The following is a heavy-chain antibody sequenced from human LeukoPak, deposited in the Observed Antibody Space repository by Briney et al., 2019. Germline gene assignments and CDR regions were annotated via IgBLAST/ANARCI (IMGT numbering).Heavy chain of an antibody. J-gene: IGHJ4*02. CDR2: ISSSGSTT. D-gene: IGHD6-6*01. CDR3: ARGSIAANHPDY. CDR1: GFTFSSYE. V-gene: IGHV3-48*03. Sequence: GGSLRLSCAASGFTFSSYEMNWVRQAPGKGLEWVSYISSSGSTTYYADSVKGRFTISRDNAKNSLYLQMNSLRAEDTAVYYCARGSIAANHPDYWGQGTLVTVSS.